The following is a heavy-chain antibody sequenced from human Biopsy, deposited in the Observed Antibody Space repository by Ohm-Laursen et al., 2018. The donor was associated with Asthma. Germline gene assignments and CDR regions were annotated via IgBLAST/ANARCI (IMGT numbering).Heavy chain of an antibody. D-gene: IGHD1-7*01. V-gene: IGHV1-69*01. Sequence: SSVKVSCNASGGTFSSYAISWVRQAPGQGLEWMGGIIPIFGTANYAQKFQGRVTITADESTSTAYMELSSLRSENTAVYYCARDPHNSYLAPLRTKFNYYYYGMDVWGQGTTVTVSS. CDR2: IIPIFGTA. CDR1: GGTFSSYA. J-gene: IGHJ6*02. CDR3: ARDPHNSYLAPLRTKFNYYYYGMDV.